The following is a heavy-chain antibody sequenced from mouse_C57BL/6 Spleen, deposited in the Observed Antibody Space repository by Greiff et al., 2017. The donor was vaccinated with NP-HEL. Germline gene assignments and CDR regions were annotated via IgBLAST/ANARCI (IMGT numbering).Heavy chain of an antibody. CDR2: IYPGSGST. D-gene: IGHD1-1*01. V-gene: IGHV1-55*01. Sequence: QVQLQQPGAELVKPGASVKMSCTASGYTFTSYWITWVKQRPGQGLEWIGDIYPGSGSTNYTENFKSKATLTVDTSSSTTSMQLSSLTSEDAAVYYCARPCYYGSRGDYWGQGTTLTVSS. J-gene: IGHJ2*01. CDR3: ARPCYYGSRGDY. CDR1: GYTFTSYW.